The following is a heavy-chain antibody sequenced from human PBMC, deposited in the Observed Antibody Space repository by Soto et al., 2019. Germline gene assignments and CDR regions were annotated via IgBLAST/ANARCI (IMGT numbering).Heavy chain of an antibody. CDR1: GYTFSGYA. J-gene: IGHJ4*02. CDR2: INAGYGNT. D-gene: IGHD7-27*01. V-gene: IGHV1-3*01. Sequence: GASVKVSCKASGYTFSGYAMHWVRQAPGQRLEWMGWINAGYGNTKSSQKFQDRVTISRDTSASTAYMELTSLRSEDTAVYYCARDTGDGTFDFLGQGTLVTVYS. CDR3: ARDTGDGTFDF.